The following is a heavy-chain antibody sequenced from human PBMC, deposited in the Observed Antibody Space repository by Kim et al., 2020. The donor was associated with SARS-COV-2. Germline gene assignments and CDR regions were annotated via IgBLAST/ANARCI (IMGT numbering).Heavy chain of an antibody. V-gene: IGHV4-31*03. CDR1: GGSISSGGYY. CDR3: AGVYGSGCWSHWFDP. CDR2: IYYSGST. D-gene: IGHD3-10*01. Sequence: SETLSLTCTVSGGSISSGGYYWSWIRQHPGKGLEWIGYIYYSGSTYYNPSLKSRVTISVDTSKNQFSLKLSSVTAADTAVYYCAGVYGSGCWSHWFDPGGESTPVPVCS. J-gene: IGHJ5*02.